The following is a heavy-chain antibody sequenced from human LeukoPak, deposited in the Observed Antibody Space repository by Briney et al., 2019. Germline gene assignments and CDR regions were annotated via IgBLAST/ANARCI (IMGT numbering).Heavy chain of an antibody. CDR2: INPNSGGT. CDR3: ARVTGDFRLQLLSN. Sequence: ASVKVSCKASGYTFTSYGISWVRQAPGQGLEWMGWINPNSGGTNYAQKFQGRVTMTRDTSISTAYMELSRLRSDDTAVYYCARVTGDFRLQLLSNWGQGTLVTVSS. CDR1: GYTFTSYG. D-gene: IGHD2/OR15-2a*01. J-gene: IGHJ4*02. V-gene: IGHV1-2*02.